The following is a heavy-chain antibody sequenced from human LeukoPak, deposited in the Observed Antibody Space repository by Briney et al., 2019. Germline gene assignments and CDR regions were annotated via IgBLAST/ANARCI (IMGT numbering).Heavy chain of an antibody. J-gene: IGHJ4*02. CDR1: GFTFSSYG. D-gene: IGHD3-10*01. CDR3: AGWRGSASGSFSGPLDY. CDR2: ISYDGSNK. Sequence: PGRSLRLSCAASGFTFSSYGMHWVRQAPGKGLEWVAVISYDGSNKYYADSVKGRFTISRDNSKNTLYLQMNSLRAEDTAVYYCAGWRGSASGSFSGPLDYWGQGTLVTVSS. V-gene: IGHV3-30*03.